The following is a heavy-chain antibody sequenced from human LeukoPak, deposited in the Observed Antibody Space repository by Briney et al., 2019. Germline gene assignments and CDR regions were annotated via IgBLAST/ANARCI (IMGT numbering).Heavy chain of an antibody. V-gene: IGHV4-39*01. Sequence: SETLSLTCTVSGGSISSSSYYWGWIRQPPGKGLEWIGSIYYSGSTYYNPSLKSRVTISVDTSKNQFSLKLSSVTAADTAVYYCARSRIVVVSYYYMDVWGKGTTVTVSS. D-gene: IGHD3-22*01. CDR2: IYYSGST. CDR3: ARSRIVVVSYYYMDV. CDR1: GGSISSSSYY. J-gene: IGHJ6*03.